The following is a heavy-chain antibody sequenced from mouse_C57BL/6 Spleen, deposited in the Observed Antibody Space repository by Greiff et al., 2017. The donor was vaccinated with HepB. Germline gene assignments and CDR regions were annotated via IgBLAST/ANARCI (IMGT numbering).Heavy chain of an antibody. J-gene: IGHJ3*01. CDR2: IYPGDGDT. Sequence: VKLMESGPELVKPGASVKISCKASGYAFSSSWMNWVKQRPGKGLEWIGRIYPGDGDTNYNGKFKGKATLTADKSSSTAYMQLSSLTSEDSAVYFCARLGEGFAYWGQGTLVTVSA. V-gene: IGHV1-82*01. CDR3: ARLGEGFAY. CDR1: GYAFSSSW.